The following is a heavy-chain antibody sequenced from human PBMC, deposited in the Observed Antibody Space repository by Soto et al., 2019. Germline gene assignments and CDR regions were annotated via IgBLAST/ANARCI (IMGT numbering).Heavy chain of an antibody. J-gene: IGHJ4*02. CDR2: ISYDGSNK. CDR1: GFTFSSYG. V-gene: IGHV3-30*18. D-gene: IGHD2-2*02. Sequence: PGGSLRLSCAASGFTFSSYGMHWVRQAPGKGLEWVAVISYDGSNKYYADSVKGRFTISRDNSKNTLYLQMNSLRDEDTAVYYCAKEKLAGDIVVVTAAILDYWGQGTLVTVSS. CDR3: AKEKLAGDIVVVTAAILDY.